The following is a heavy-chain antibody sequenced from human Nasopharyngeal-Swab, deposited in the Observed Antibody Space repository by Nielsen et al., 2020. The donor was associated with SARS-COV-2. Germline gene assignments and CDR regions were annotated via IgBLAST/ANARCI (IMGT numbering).Heavy chain of an antibody. J-gene: IGHJ6*02. Sequence: GGSLRLSCAASGFTFSGSAMHWVRQASGKGLEWVGRIRSKANSYATAYAASVKGRFTISRDDSKNTAYLQMNSLKTEDTAVYYCTSAGVSCPNPVCYYYGMDVWGQGTTVTVSS. CDR3: TSAGVSCPNPVCYYYGMDV. CDR2: IRSKANSYAT. V-gene: IGHV3-73*01. CDR1: GFTFSGSA. D-gene: IGHD2-2*01.